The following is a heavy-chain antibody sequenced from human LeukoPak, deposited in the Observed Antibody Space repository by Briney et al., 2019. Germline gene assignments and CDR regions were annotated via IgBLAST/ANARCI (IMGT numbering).Heavy chain of an antibody. Sequence: SETLSLTCTVSGGSISSSSYYWGWIRQPPGKGLEWIGSIYYSGSTNYNPSLKSRVTISVDTSKNQFSLKLSSVTAADTAVYYCARRQAATDFDYWGQGTLVTVSS. J-gene: IGHJ4*02. D-gene: IGHD6-13*01. CDR1: GGSISSSSYY. V-gene: IGHV4-39*01. CDR2: IYYSGST. CDR3: ARRQAATDFDY.